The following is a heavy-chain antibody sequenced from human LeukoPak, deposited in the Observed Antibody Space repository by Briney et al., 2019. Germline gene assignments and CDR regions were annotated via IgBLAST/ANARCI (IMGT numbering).Heavy chain of an antibody. Sequence: SETLSLTCTVSGYSISSGYYWGWIRQSPGKGLEWIEIISHSGSTYDNPSLKSRVTISLDTSQNQFSLKLTSVTPADTAVYYCARTAKYYYGSETYYFFDYWGQGTLVTVSS. CDR3: ARTAKYYYGSETYYFFDY. J-gene: IGHJ4*02. D-gene: IGHD3-10*01. CDR1: GYSISSGYY. CDR2: ISHSGST. V-gene: IGHV4-38-2*02.